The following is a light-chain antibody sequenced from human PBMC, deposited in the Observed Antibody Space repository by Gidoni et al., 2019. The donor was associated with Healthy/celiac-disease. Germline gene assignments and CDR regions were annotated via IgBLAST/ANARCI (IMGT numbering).Light chain of an antibody. CDR2: KAS. J-gene: IGKJ2*01. V-gene: IGKV1-5*03. CDR3: QQYNSYPAT. Sequence: DIQMTQPPSTLSASVADRVTITRRASHSISSGLDWYQQKPGKAPKLLVYKASSLESGVPSRFSGSGSGTEFTLTISSLQPDDFATYYCQQYNSYPATFGQGTKLEIK. CDR1: HSISSG.